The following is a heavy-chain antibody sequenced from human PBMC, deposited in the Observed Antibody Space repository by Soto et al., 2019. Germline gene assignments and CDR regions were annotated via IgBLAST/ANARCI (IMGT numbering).Heavy chain of an antibody. D-gene: IGHD2-2*01. CDR1: GFTFSSYA. J-gene: IGHJ1*01. CDR3: AKDRDNQQGGHFQH. Sequence: EVQLLESGGGLVQPGGSLRLSCAASGFTFSSYAMSWVRQAPGKGLEWVSAISGSGVSTYYADSVKGRFTISRDNSKTTLYLEMNGLRAEDTAVYYCAKDRDNQQGGHFQHCGQGTLVTVSS. V-gene: IGHV3-23*01. CDR2: ISGSGVST.